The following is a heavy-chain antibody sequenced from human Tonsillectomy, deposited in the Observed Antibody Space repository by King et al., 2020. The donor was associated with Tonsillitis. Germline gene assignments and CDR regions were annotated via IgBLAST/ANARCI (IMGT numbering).Heavy chain of an antibody. CDR3: ARGSGRYSHYYMDV. CDR2: IYHSGGT. D-gene: IGHD6-25*01. CDR1: GGSFSTGDYS. V-gene: IGHV4-30-2*01. Sequence: QLQESGSGLVKASKTLSLTCTVSGGSFSTGDYSWTWIRQPPGKGLEWIGDIYHSGGTFYNTSLESRVTIAADGSKNQVSLKLNFMTAADTAVYYCARGSGRYSHYYMDVWGKGTTVTVSS. J-gene: IGHJ6*03.